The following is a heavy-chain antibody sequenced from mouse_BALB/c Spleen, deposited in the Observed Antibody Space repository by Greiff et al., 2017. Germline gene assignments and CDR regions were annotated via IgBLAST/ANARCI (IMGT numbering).Heavy chain of an antibody. CDR3: ARDGGYYAMDY. Sequence: DVMLVESGGGLVKPGGSLKLSCAASGFTFSDYYMYWVRQTPEKRLEWVATISDGGSYTYYPDSVKGRFTISRDNAKNNLYLQMSSLKSEDTAMYYCARDGGYYAMDYWGRGTSVTVSS. J-gene: IGHJ4*01. V-gene: IGHV5-4*02. CDR1: GFTFSDYY. CDR2: ISDGGSYT.